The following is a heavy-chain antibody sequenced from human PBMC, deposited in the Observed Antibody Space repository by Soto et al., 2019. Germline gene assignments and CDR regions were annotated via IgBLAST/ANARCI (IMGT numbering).Heavy chain of an antibody. V-gene: IGHV3-21*01. CDR1: GFTFTTYS. CDR3: ARDYYGARYYDY. D-gene: IGHD4-17*01. CDR2: ISSTSSYI. Sequence: EVQLVESGGGLVKPGGSLRLSCAASGFTFTTYSMNWVRQAPGKGLEWVASISSTSSYISEADSVKGRFTISRDNAENLLYLQMHSLRAEDTAVYYCARDYYGARYYDYWGQGPLVTVSS. J-gene: IGHJ4*02.